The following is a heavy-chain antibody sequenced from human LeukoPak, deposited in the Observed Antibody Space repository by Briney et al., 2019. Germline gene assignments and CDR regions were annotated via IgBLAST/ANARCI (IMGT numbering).Heavy chain of an antibody. CDR1: GGSIRSSGYY. Sequence: SETLSLTCTVSGGSIRSSGYYWSWIRQDPAKGLEWIGYIYHSGNTYYNPSLKSRVTISLDTSKNQFSLKLRSVTAADTAVYYCARANYYDSTGYLPVVYPSDFWGQGTLVTVSS. D-gene: IGHD3-22*01. V-gene: IGHV4-31*03. J-gene: IGHJ4*02. CDR3: ARANYYDSTGYLPVVYPSDF. CDR2: IYHSGNT.